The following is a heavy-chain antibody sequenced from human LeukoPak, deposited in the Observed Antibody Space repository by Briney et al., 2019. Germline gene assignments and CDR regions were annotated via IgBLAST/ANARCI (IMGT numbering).Heavy chain of an antibody. V-gene: IGHV3-11*01. J-gene: IGHJ4*02. Sequence: GGSPRLSCAASGFIFSDYYMTWIRQAPGKGLEWVSYISPSGSDIYYADSVKGRFTISRDNGKKSVFLQMNSLRADDTAMYYCARSVRAGGDYWGQGTLVTVSS. CDR2: ISPSGSDI. CDR3: ARSVRAGGDY. CDR1: GFIFSDYY.